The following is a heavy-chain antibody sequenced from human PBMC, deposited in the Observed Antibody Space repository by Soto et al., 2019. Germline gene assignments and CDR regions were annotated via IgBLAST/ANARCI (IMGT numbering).Heavy chain of an antibody. Sequence: LRLSCAASESTFSNHLMHWVRQAPGEGLVWVSCMNEDGSFTSYADSVKGRFTISRDNAKNTLYLQMSSLRADDTAIYYCGSVFENWGQGALVTVSS. CDR3: GSVFEN. CDR1: ESTFSNHL. CDR2: MNEDGSFT. J-gene: IGHJ4*02. V-gene: IGHV3-74*01.